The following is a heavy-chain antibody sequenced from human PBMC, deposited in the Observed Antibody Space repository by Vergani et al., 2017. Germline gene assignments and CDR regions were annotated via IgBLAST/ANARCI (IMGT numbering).Heavy chain of an antibody. J-gene: IGHJ4*02. CDR2: IYHSGGA. D-gene: IGHD3-9*01. V-gene: IGHV4-39*01. CDR3: ARTGSFILRYFHWAL. Sequence: QLHLQESGPGLVKPSETLSLTCTVSGGSITSSSYYWGWIPQPPGKGLEWIGNIYHSGGAYYNPSLKGRVTISVDTSKNQFSLEVTSVTAADTAIYFCARTGSFILRYFHWALWGQGTLVTVSS. CDR1: GGSITSSSYY.